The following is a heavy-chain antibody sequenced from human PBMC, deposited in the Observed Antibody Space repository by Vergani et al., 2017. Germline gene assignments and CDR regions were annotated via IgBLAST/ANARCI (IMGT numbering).Heavy chain of an antibody. Sequence: QVQLQESGPGLVKPSQTLSLTCTVSGDSISSDSYYWSWIRQPAGKGLEWIGRIYSSGSTNYDLSLKSRVTMSVDTSKNQFSLKLSSVTAADTAVYYCARQKDYYMDVWGKGATVTVS. J-gene: IGHJ6*03. CDR1: GDSISSDSYY. CDR3: ARQKDYYMDV. CDR2: IYSSGST. V-gene: IGHV4-61*02.